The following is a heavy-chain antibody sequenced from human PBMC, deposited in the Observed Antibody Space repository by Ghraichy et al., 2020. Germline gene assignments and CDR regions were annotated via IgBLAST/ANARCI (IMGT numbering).Heavy chain of an antibody. Sequence: GGSLRLSCAASGFTFDDYAMHWVRQAPGKGLEWVSGISWNSGSIGYADSVKGRFTISRDNAKNSLYLQMNSLRAEDTALYYCAKGALLEMATITPLDYWGQGTLVTVSS. CDR2: ISWNSGSI. CDR1: GFTFDDYA. CDR3: AKGALLEMATITPLDY. D-gene: IGHD5-24*01. J-gene: IGHJ4*02. V-gene: IGHV3-9*01.